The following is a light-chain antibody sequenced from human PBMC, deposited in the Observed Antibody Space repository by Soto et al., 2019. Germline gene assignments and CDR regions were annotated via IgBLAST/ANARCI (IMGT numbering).Light chain of an antibody. J-gene: IGLJ2*01. CDR2: GND. V-gene: IGLV1-47*02. Sequence: QSVLTQPPSASGTPGQRVTISCSGSGSNIGSNYVYWYQQLPGTAPKLLIYGNDQRPSGVPDRFSGSKSGTSASLAISGLRSEDEANCYCATWDDSLSGPVFGGGTKLTVL. CDR1: GSNIGSNY. CDR3: ATWDDSLSGPV.